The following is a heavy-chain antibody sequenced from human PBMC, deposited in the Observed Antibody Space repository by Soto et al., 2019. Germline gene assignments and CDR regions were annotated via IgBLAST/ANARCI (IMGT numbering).Heavy chain of an antibody. Sequence: GASVKPSCKASGYTLTSHGISWVRQAPGQGLEWMGWISTYNGNTKYAQKFQERVTMTADTSTNTAHMELRSLRSDDTAMYYCARGYYDSSGPFDYWGQGTLVTVSS. CDR3: ARGYYDSSGPFDY. V-gene: IGHV1-18*01. J-gene: IGHJ4*02. D-gene: IGHD3-22*01. CDR2: ISTYNGNT. CDR1: GYTLTSHG.